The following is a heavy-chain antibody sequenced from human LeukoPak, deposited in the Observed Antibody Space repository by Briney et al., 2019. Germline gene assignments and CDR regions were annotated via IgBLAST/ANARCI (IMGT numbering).Heavy chain of an antibody. J-gene: IGHJ4*02. V-gene: IGHV3-23*01. CDR3: AKYIGGSIDKYYFDY. CDR1: GFTFSSYA. D-gene: IGHD4-23*01. Sequence: GGSLRLSCAASGFTFSSYAMSWVRQAPGKGLEWVSAISGSGGSTYYADSVKGRFTISRDNSKNTLYLQMNSLRAEDTAAYYCAKYIGGSIDKYYFDYWGQGTLVTVSS. CDR2: ISGSGGST.